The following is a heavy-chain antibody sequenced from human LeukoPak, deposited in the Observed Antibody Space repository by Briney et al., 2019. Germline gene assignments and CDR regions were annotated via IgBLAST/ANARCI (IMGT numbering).Heavy chain of an antibody. D-gene: IGHD6-13*01. V-gene: IGHV4-34*01. CDR1: GGSFSGYY. CDR2: INHSGST. Sequence: SETLSLICAVYGGSFSGYYWSWIRQPPGKGLEWIGEINHSGSTNYNPYLKSRVTISVDTSKNQFSLKLSSVTAADTAVYYCARGGGYSSSWYGGYFDYWGQGTLVTVSS. J-gene: IGHJ4*02. CDR3: ARGGGYSSSWYGGYFDY.